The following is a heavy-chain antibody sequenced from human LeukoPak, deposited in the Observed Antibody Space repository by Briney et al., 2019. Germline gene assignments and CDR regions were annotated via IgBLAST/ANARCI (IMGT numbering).Heavy chain of an antibody. CDR3: ARDMVDCSSTSCYSGSYKV. Sequence: SETLSLTCTVSGGSISSYYWSWIRQPPGKGLEWIGYIYNSGSTNYNPSLKSRVTISVDTSKNQFPLKLSSVTAADTAVYYCARDMVDCSSTSCYSGSYKVWGQGTLVTVSS. CDR2: IYNSGST. V-gene: IGHV4-59*01. J-gene: IGHJ4*01. CDR1: GGSISSYY. D-gene: IGHD2-2*01.